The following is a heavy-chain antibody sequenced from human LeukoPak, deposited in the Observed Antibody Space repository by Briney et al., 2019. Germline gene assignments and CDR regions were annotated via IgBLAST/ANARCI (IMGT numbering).Heavy chain of an antibody. CDR3: ARRYFDWFLGAGGSLDI. V-gene: IGHV3-7*01. D-gene: IGHD3-9*01. Sequence: GGSLRLSCAGSGFTFRSYWMQWVRQAPGKGLEWVANIKQDGSEKYHVDSVKGRFTISRDNANDSVYLQMNSLRAEDTAVYYCARRYFDWFLGAGGSLDIWGQGTMVTVSS. CDR1: GFTFRSYW. J-gene: IGHJ3*02. CDR2: IKQDGSEK.